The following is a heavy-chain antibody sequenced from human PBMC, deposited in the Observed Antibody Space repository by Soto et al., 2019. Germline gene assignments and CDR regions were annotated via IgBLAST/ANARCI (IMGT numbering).Heavy chain of an antibody. V-gene: IGHV3-33*01. CDR1: GFTFSSYG. CDR2: IWYDGSNK. J-gene: IGHJ6*03. Sequence: RGSLRLSCAASGFTFSSYGMHWVRQAPGKGLEWVAVIWYDGSNKYYADSVKGRFTISRDNSKNTLYLQMNSLRAEDTAVYYCARDWGGPVYYYYMDVWGKGTTVTVSS. D-gene: IGHD3-16*01. CDR3: ARDWGGPVYYYYMDV.